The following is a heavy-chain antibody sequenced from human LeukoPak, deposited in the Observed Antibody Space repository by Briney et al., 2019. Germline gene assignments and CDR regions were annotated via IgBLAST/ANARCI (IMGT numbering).Heavy chain of an antibody. V-gene: IGHV3-11*04. D-gene: IGHD4-23*01. Sequence: GGSLRLSCAASGFTFSYFYMSWIRQAPGKGLEWVSYISSSGSTIFYADSVKGRFTISRDNAKNTLYLQMNSLRAEDTAVYYCASLGKRLDYWGQGTLVTVSS. CDR3: ASLGKRLDY. CDR2: ISSSGSTI. J-gene: IGHJ4*02. CDR1: GFTFSYFY.